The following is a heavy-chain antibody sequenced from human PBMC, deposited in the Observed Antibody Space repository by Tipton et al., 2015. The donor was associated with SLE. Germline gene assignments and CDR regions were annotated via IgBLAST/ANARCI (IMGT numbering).Heavy chain of an antibody. J-gene: IGHJ6*02. Sequence: TLSLTCAVYGGSFSSSNWWSWVRQPPGKGLEWIGEIYHSGSTNYNPSLKSRVTISVDKSKNQFSLKLSSVTAADTAVYYCARTKGSGSYRYGMDVWGQGTTVTVSS. V-gene: IGHV4-4*02. CDR3: ARTKGSGSYRYGMDV. D-gene: IGHD3-10*01. CDR1: GGSFSSSNW. CDR2: IYHSGST.